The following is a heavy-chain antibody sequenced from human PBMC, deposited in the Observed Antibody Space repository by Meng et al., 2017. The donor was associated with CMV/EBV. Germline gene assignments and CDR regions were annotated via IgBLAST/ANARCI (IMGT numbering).Heavy chain of an antibody. CDR1: GGSISSYY. D-gene: IGHD2-15*01. CDR3: ARAAVDLSKDYFDY. V-gene: IGHV4-4*07. Sequence: QVHLHESGPALVKPSATLSRTCTVSGGSISSYYWSWIRQPAGKGLEWIGRIYTSGSTNYNPSLKRRVTMSVDTSKNQFSLKLSSVTAADTAVYYCARAAVDLSKDYFDYWGQGTLVTVSS. CDR2: IYTSGST. J-gene: IGHJ4*02.